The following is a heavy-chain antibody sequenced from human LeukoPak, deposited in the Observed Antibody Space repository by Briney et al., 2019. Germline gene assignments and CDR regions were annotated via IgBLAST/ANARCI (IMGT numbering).Heavy chain of an antibody. D-gene: IGHD6-6*01. Sequence: PSETLSLTCNVSNGSITSYYWGWIRQPPGKGLEFIGYTHYSGSTNYNPSLKSRVAISAEKSKNQFSLKLSSVTAADTALYFCVKSIASRGEIVFDIWGQGTMVTVSS. J-gene: IGHJ3*02. CDR2: THYSGST. CDR3: VKSIASRGEIVFDI. CDR1: NGSITSYY. V-gene: IGHV4-59*01.